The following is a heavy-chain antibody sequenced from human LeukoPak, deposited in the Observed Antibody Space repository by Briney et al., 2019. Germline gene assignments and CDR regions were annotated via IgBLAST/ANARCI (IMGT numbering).Heavy chain of an antibody. CDR3: ARAEGVVVAAHIDV. D-gene: IGHD2-15*01. CDR1: GYTFTRYG. J-gene: IGHJ6*03. V-gene: IGHV1-18*01. CDR2: TSGYNGNT. Sequence: ASVKVSCKASGYTFTRYGIYWVRQAPGQGPEWMGWTSGYNGNTKYAQKFQDRVSVTTDTSTSTAYMELRSLRSDDTAVYYCARAEGVVVAAHIDVWGKGTTVTVSS.